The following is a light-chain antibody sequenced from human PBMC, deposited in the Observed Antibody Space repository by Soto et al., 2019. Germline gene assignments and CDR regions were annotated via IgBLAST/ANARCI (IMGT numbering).Light chain of an antibody. V-gene: IGKV3-11*01. CDR3: QQRSNWLT. Sequence: EIVLTQSPATLSLSPGERATLSCRASQSVSSYLAWYQQKPGQAPRLLSYDASHTATGIPARFSGSVSETDFTLIISILEPVDFAVYYCQQRSNWLTLGGGTKVAIK. J-gene: IGKJ4*01. CDR2: DAS. CDR1: QSVSSY.